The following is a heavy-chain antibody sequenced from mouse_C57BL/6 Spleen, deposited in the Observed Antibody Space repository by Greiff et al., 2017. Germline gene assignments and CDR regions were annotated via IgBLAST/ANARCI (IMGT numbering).Heavy chain of an antibody. CDR2: ISYDGSN. CDR1: GYSITSGYY. CDR3: ARDRTYYYARDY. V-gene: IGHV3-6*01. D-gene: IGHD3-3*01. J-gene: IGHJ4*01. Sequence: ESGPGLVKPSQSLSLTCSVTGYSITSGYYWNWIRQFPGNKLEWMGYISYDGSNNYNPSLKNRISITRDTSTNQFFLKLNSVTTEDTATYYCARDRTYYYARDYWGQGTSVTVSA.